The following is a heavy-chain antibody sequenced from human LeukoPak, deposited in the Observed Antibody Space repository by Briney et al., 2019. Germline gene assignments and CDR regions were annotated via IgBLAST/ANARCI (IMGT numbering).Heavy chain of an antibody. CDR2: IHHGGST. J-gene: IGHJ4*02. D-gene: IGHD3-10*01. CDR3: ARALQDGGPEY. CDR1: GASISSRSYY. V-gene: IGHV4-39*07. Sequence: SETLSLTCSVSGASISSRSYYWGWTRQPPGMGLEWIGTIHHGGSTFYNPSLNSRVTISVDTSKNQLSLKLSSVTATDTAVYYCARALQDGGPEYWGQGTLVTVSS.